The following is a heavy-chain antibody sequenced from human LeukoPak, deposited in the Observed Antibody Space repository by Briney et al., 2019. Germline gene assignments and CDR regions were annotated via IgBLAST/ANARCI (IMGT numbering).Heavy chain of an antibody. CDR1: GFTFSSDW. D-gene: IGHD5-18*01. Sequence: GGSLRLSCAASGFTFSSDWMTWIRQAPGKGLEWVANIKQDGSEKYYVDSVKGRFTISRDNAKNSLYLQMDSLRAEDTAVYYCARDTGGGYSCYDCWGQGTLVTVSS. V-gene: IGHV3-7*01. J-gene: IGHJ4*02. CDR3: ARDTGGGYSCYDC. CDR2: IKQDGSEK.